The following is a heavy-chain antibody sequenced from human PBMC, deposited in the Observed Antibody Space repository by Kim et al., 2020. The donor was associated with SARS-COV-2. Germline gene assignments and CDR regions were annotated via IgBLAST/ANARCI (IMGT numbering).Heavy chain of an antibody. Sequence: GGSLRLSCAASGFTFSTYWMHWVRQAPGTGLVWVSRVKGDGSSIIYADSVKGRFTISRDNAKNTLYLQMNSLRAEDTAVYYCARDSDRKGYSRFEGWGQGTLVTVSS. D-gene: IGHD2-21*01. CDR2: VKGDGSSI. CDR3: ARDSDRKGYSRFEG. CDR1: GFTFSTYW. J-gene: IGHJ4*02. V-gene: IGHV3-74*01.